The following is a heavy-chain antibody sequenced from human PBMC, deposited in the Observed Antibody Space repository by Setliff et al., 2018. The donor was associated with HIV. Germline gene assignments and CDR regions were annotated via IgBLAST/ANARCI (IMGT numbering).Heavy chain of an antibody. CDR1: GGSISGQY. Sequence: PSETLSLTCTVSGGSISGQYWSWFRQPPGKNMEWIASIYSSGTTNYNPSLRSRVIISVDTPRNQFSLRVTSVTAADTAVYYCARGHCSGTNCYGVDYYGMDVWGQGTTVTVSS. CDR3: ARGHCSGTNCYGVDYYGMDV. CDR2: IYSSGTT. D-gene: IGHD2-2*01. J-gene: IGHJ6*02. V-gene: IGHV4-59*11.